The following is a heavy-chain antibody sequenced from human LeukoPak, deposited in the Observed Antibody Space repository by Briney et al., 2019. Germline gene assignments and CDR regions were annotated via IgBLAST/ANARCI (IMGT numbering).Heavy chain of an antibody. D-gene: IGHD1/OR15-1a*01. Sequence: SETPSLTCTVSGGSISSYYWSWIRQPPGKGLEWIGYIYYSGSTNYNPSLKSRVTISADTSKNQFSLMLSSVTAADTAVYFCARRNSGTHTFDYWGQGTLVTVSS. J-gene: IGHJ4*02. CDR3: ARRNSGTHTFDY. CDR2: IYYSGST. V-gene: IGHV4-59*01. CDR1: GGSISSYY.